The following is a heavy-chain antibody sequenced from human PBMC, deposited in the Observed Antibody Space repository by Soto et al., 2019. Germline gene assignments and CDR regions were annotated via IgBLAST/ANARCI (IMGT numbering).Heavy chain of an antibody. D-gene: IGHD3-16*01. CDR3: ARDVSDYDYVWGSPTKLSWFDP. J-gene: IGHJ5*02. CDR1: GFTFSSYW. V-gene: IGHV3-7*05. CDR2: IKQDGSEK. Sequence: EVQLVESGGGLVQPGGSLRLSCAASGFTFSSYWMSWVRQAPGKGLEWVANIKQDGSEKYYVDSVKGRFIISRDNAKNSLYLQMNSLRAEDTAVYYCARDVSDYDYVWGSPTKLSWFDPWGQGTLVTVSS.